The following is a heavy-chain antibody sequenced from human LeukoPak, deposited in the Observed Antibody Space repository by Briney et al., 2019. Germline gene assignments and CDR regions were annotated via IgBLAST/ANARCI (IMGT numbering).Heavy chain of an antibody. J-gene: IGHJ3*02. Sequence: PSETLSLTCTVSGGSISSGGYYWSWIRQHPGKGLEWIGYIYYSGSTYYNPSLKSRVTISVDTSKNQFSLKLSSVTAADTAVHYCARSGRFRYGNHAAFDIWGQGTMVTVSS. CDR1: GGSISSGGYY. D-gene: IGHD5-18*01. CDR2: IYYSGST. V-gene: IGHV4-31*03. CDR3: ARSGRFRYGNHAAFDI.